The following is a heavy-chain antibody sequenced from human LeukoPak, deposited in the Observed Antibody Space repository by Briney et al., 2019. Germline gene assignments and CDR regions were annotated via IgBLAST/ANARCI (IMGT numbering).Heavy chain of an antibody. CDR3: ARANLYNWFDP. CDR1: GGSISSYY. Sequence: PSETLSLTCTVPGGSISSYYWSWIRQPPGKGLEWIGYIYYSGSTNYNPSLKSRVTISVDTSKNQFSLKLSSVTAADTAVYYCARANLYNWFDPWGQGTLVTVSS. V-gene: IGHV4-59*01. CDR2: IYYSGST. J-gene: IGHJ5*02.